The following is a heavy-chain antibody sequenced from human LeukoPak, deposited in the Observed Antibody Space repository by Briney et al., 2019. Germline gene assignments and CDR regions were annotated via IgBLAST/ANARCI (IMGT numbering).Heavy chain of an antibody. CDR2: IYYSGST. D-gene: IGHD6-6*01. Sequence: PSETLSLTCTVSGGSISSGDYYWSWIRQPPGKGLEWIGYIYYSGSTYYNPSLKSRVTISVDTSKNQFSLKLSSVTAADTAVYYCARGSSSSGWFDPWSQGTLVTVSS. J-gene: IGHJ5*02. CDR3: ARGSSSSGWFDP. CDR1: GGSISSGDYY. V-gene: IGHV4-30-4*01.